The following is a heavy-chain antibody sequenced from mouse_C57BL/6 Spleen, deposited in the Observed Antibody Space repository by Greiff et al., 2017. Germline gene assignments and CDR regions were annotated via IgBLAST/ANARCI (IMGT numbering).Heavy chain of an antibody. CDR1: GFTFSDYG. CDR2: LSNLAYSI. Sequence: EVQGVESGGGLVQPGGSLKLSCAASGFTFSDYGMAWVRQAPRKGPEWVAFLSNLAYSIYYADTVTGRFTISRENAKNTLYLEMSSLRSEDTAMYYCARHGGAMDYWGQGTSVTVSS. J-gene: IGHJ4*01. V-gene: IGHV5-15*01. CDR3: ARHGGAMDY.